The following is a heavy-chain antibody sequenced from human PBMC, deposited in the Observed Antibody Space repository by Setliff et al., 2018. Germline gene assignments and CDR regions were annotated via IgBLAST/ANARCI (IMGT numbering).Heavy chain of an antibody. J-gene: IGHJ6*03. CDR2: IYIGGSA. D-gene: IGHD3-3*01. CDR1: GGSISSYY. V-gene: IGHV4-4*07. Sequence: SETLSLTCTVSGGSISSYYWSWIRQPAGKGLEWIGHIYIGGSANYNPSLKSRVTISVDTSKNQFSLKLSSVTAADTAVYYCARGAQRLEWLQYYYYYYMDVWGKGTTVTVSS. CDR3: ARGAQRLEWLQYYYYYYMDV.